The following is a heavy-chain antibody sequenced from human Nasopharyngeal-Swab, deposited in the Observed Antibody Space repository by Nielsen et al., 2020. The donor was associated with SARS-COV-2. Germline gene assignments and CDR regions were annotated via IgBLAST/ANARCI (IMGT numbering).Heavy chain of an antibody. Sequence: GGARRLYYAACGLTFSSYHMNWVRKARGKGVEWISYGTTGSTTIYYAESVKGRFPVSRDNAKNSLYLQLNSLRDEDTSVYYRASLYSSSWFLEPVTHFDPWRQGTLVTVSS. CDR2: GTTGSTTI. CDR1: GLTFSSYH. CDR3: ASLYSSSWFLEPVTHFDP. D-gene: IGHD6-13*01. V-gene: IGHV3-48*02. J-gene: IGHJ5*02.